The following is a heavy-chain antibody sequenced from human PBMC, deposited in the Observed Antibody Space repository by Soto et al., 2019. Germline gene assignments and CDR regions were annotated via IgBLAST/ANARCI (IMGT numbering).Heavy chain of an antibody. CDR1: GFTFSGSA. CDR2: IRSKANNYAT. J-gene: IGHJ4*02. D-gene: IGHD4-17*01. V-gene: IGHV3-73*01. Sequence: EVQLVESGGGLVQPGGSLKLSCAASGFTFSGSAMHWLRQASGKGLEWVGRIRSKANNYATAYAASVKGRFTISRDDSKNTAYLQMDSLKTEDTAVYYCTRLEIRNDYHFNYWGQGTLVTVSS. CDR3: TRLEIRNDYHFNY.